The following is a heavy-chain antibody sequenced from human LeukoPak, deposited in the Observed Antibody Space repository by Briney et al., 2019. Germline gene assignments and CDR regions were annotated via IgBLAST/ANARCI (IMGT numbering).Heavy chain of an antibody. CDR3: ARQDSSSGGGAF. Sequence: SETLSLTCTVSGGSIGSSSYYWGWIRQPPGKGLEWIGSIYYSGSTYYNPSLKSRVTISVDTSKNQFSLKLSSVTAADTAVYYCARQDSSSGGGAFWGQGTLVTVSS. D-gene: IGHD6-13*01. V-gene: IGHV4-39*01. CDR2: IYYSGST. CDR1: GGSIGSSSYY. J-gene: IGHJ4*02.